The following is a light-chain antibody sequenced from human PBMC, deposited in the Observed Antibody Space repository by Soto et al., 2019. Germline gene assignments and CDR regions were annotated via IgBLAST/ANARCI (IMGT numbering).Light chain of an antibody. CDR3: QQRNSLPLT. V-gene: IGKV3D-20*02. CDR2: GAS. Sequence: EIVLTQSPGTLSLSPGERATLSCRASQSVSSSYLAWYQQKPGQAPRLLIYGASSRATGIPDRFSGSGSGTDFTLTINSLEPEDFAVYYCQQRNSLPLTVGGGTQLNIK. CDR1: QSVSSSY. J-gene: IGKJ4*01.